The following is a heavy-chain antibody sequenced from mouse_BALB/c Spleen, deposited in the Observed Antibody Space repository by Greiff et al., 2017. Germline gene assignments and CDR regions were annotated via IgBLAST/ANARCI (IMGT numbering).Heavy chain of an antibody. Sequence: VQLQQSGAELVKPGASVKLSCTASGFNITDTYMHWVKQRPEQGLEWIGRIDPANGNTKYNPKFQGKATITADTSSNTAYLQLSSLTSEDTAVYYCASYGHHYYAMDYWGQGTSVTVSS. CDR3: ASYGHHYYAMDY. V-gene: IGHV14-3*02. CDR2: IDPANGNT. D-gene: IGHD1-1*02. J-gene: IGHJ4*01. CDR1: GFNITDTY.